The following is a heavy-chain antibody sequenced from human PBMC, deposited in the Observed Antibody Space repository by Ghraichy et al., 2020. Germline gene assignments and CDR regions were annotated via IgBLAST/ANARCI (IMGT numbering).Heavy chain of an antibody. CDR1: GGSFSGSY. V-gene: IGHV4-34*01. CDR3: TRGGLGCCSSTPCSPTKGKAVAGAFWFDP. D-gene: IGHD2-2*01. CDR2: INHSGST. Sequence: SETLSLTCAVYGGSFSGSYWNWIRQPPGKGLEWIGEINHSGSTNYNPSLKSRVTISGDTSKNQFSLTLTSLTAADTAVYYCTRGGLGCCSSTPCSPTKGKAVAGAFWFDPCGQGTLVTVAS. J-gene: IGHJ5*02.